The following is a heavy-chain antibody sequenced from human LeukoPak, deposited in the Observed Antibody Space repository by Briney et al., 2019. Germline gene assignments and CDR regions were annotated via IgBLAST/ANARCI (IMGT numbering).Heavy chain of an antibody. J-gene: IGHJ4*02. V-gene: IGHV3-30*04. CDR1: ELNFKTHA. CDR3: ARDLQEISSFYFDY. D-gene: IGHD3-16*02. CDR2: LSFDASGR. Sequence: PGTSLRLSCVVSELNFKTHAMHWVRQAPGKGLEWVAGLSFDASGRNYADSVKGRFTNSRDNSKNTLYLQMHSLSPEDTAVYFCARDLQEISSFYFDYWGQGSLVTVSS.